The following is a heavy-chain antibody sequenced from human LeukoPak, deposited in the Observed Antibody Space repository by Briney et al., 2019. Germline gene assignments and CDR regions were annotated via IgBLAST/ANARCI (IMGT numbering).Heavy chain of an antibody. CDR1: GGSISSSSYY. J-gene: IGHJ3*02. D-gene: IGHD1-26*01. V-gene: IGHV4-39*07. Sequence: SETLSLTCTVSGGSISSSSYYWGWIRQPPGKGLEWIGSIYYSGSTYYNPSLKSRVTISEDTSKNQFSLKLSSVTAADTAVYYCAGPGGELLGGPDAFDIWGQGTMVTVSS. CDR3: AGPGGELLGGPDAFDI. CDR2: IYYSGST.